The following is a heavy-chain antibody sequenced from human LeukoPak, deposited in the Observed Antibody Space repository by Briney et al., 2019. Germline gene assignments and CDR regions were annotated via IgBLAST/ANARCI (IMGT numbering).Heavy chain of an antibody. V-gene: IGHV4-34*01. CDR3: ARDLGSGSYGAFDI. CDR2: MNQRGSM. J-gene: IGHJ3*02. D-gene: IGHD1-26*01. Sequence: SETLSLTCDVYGASFTGYYWSWIRQSPGKGLEWIGEMNQRGSMNYNPSLKSRVTISVDRSKNQFSLKLSSVTAADTAVYYCARDLGSGSYGAFDIWGQGTMVTVSS. CDR1: GASFTGYY.